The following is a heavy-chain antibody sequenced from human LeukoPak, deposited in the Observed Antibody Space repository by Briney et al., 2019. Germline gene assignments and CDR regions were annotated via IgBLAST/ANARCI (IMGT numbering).Heavy chain of an antibody. CDR1: GGSISSGGYY. V-gene: IGHV4-31*03. J-gene: IGHJ4*02. CDR2: IYYSGST. D-gene: IGHD6-19*01. Sequence: SETLSLTCTVSGGSISSGGYYWSWIRQHPGKGLEGIGYIYYSGSTYYTPSLKSRLTISVDTSKNQFSLKLSSVTAADTAVYYCARLAHSSGWYEDYWGQGTLVTVSS. CDR3: ARLAHSSGWYEDY.